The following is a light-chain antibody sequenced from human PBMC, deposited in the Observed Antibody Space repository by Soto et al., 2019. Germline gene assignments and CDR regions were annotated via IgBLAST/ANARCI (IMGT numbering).Light chain of an antibody. J-gene: IGKJ2*02. CDR1: QDVADY. Sequence: MSEFAVSLTTTVGDRVTITCRATQDVADYLAWYQHKPGRAPELLILAGSSLQSGVPSRFSGSGSGTDFTLTINSLLPQAFATNYCQST. CDR3: QST. V-gene: IGKV1D-12*01. CDR2: AGS.